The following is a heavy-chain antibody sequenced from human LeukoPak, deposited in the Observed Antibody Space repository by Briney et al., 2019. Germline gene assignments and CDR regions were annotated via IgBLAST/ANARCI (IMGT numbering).Heavy chain of an antibody. CDR1: GGSISSGGYY. D-gene: IGHD6-13*01. Sequence: SETLSLTCTVSGGSISSGGYYWSWIRQHPGKGLEWIGYIYHSGSTYYNPSLKSRVTISVDRSKNQLSLKLSSVTAADTAVYYCARESGIAAAGAFDPWGQGTLVTVSS. CDR3: ARESGIAAAGAFDP. V-gene: IGHV4-30-2*01. J-gene: IGHJ5*02. CDR2: IYHSGST.